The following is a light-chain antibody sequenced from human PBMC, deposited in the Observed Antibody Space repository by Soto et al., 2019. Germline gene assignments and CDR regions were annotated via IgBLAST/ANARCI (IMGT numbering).Light chain of an antibody. J-gene: IGKJ2*01. Sequence: EIVLTQSPATLSLSPGERATLSCRASQSVSSYLAWYQQKPGQAPRLLIYDASNRATDIPPRFSGSGSGTDFTLTISSLEPEDFAVYYCQQRSIWPPYTFGQGTKLEIK. CDR1: QSVSSY. V-gene: IGKV3-11*01. CDR2: DAS. CDR3: QQRSIWPPYT.